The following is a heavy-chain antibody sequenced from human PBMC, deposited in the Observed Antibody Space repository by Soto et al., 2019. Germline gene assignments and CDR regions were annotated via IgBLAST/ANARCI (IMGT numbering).Heavy chain of an antibody. J-gene: IGHJ6*02. D-gene: IGHD4-17*01. Sequence: SGESLKISCKGSGYSFTSYWIGWVRQMPGKGLEWMGIIYPGDSDTRYSPSFQGQVTISADKSISTAYLQWSSLKASDTAMYYCATSEDYGDYYYYGMDVWGQGTTVTVSS. V-gene: IGHV5-51*01. CDR1: GYSFTSYW. CDR3: ATSEDYGDYYYYGMDV. CDR2: IYPGDSDT.